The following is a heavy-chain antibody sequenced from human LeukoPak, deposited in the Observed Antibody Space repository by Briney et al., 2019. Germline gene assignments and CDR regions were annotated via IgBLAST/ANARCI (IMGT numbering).Heavy chain of an antibody. D-gene: IGHD2-15*01. CDR1: GFTFSSYW. V-gene: IGHV3-7*05. CDR3: ARELGSGGTCLGY. J-gene: IGHJ4*02. Sequence: GGSLRLSCAASGFTFSSYWMTWVRQAPGKGLEWVATIKQDGSEKFYVDSVKGRFTISRDNAKNSQYLQMNTLRAEDTAVYYCARELGSGGTCLGYWGQGTLVTVSS. CDR2: IKQDGSEK.